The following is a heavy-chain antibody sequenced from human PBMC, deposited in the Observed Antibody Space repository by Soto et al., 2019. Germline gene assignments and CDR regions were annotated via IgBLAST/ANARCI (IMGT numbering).Heavy chain of an antibody. CDR1: GFTFSSYA. V-gene: IGHV3-23*01. CDR3: AKDLVDYGDTYYYYYGMDV. D-gene: IGHD4-17*01. J-gene: IGHJ6*02. CDR2: ISGSGGST. Sequence: GGSLRLSCAASGFTFSSYAMSWVRQAPGKGLEWVSAISGSGGSTYYADSVKGRFTISRDNSKNTLYLQMNSLRAEDTAVYYCAKDLVDYGDTYYYYYGMDVWGQGTTVTVSS.